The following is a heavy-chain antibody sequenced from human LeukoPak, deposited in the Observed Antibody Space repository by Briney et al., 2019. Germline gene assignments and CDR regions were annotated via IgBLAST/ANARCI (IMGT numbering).Heavy chain of an antibody. CDR2: LVPIFTTP. CDR3: ARGYYDSSGYYYPIDY. D-gene: IGHD3-22*01. V-gene: IGHV1-69*13. J-gene: IGHJ4*02. CDR1: GGSFSSYA. Sequence: EASVKVSCKASGGSFSSYAISWVRLAPGHGLEWMGGLVPIFTTPNYAQKFQDRVTITADESTSTAYMELSSLRSDDTAVYYCARGYYDSSGYYYPIDYWGQGTLVTVSS.